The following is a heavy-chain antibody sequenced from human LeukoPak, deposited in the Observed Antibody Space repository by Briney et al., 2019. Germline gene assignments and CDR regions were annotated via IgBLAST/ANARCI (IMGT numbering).Heavy chain of an antibody. D-gene: IGHD5-18*01. J-gene: IGHJ4*02. CDR3: ARRPRGYSYGYHY. Sequence: SETLSLTCTVSGGSISGYYWSWIRQPPGKGLEWIGEINHSGSTNYNPSLKSRVTISVDTSKNQFSLKLSSVTAADTAVYYCARRPRGYSYGYHYWGQGTLVTVSS. CDR2: INHSGST. CDR1: GGSISGYY. V-gene: IGHV4-34*01.